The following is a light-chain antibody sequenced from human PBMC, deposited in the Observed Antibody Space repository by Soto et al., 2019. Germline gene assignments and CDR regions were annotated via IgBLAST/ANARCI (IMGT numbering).Light chain of an antibody. CDR1: SSDVGAYTF. V-gene: IGLV2-14*03. Sequence: QSALTQPASVSGSPGQSITISCTGTSSDVGAYTFVSWYQQHPDKVPKLMIFDVSRRPSGVSDRFSGSKSGNTASLPISGLQPEDEADYYCSSYTSSSTHVFGSGTKVTVL. CDR2: DVS. CDR3: SSYTSSSTHV. J-gene: IGLJ1*01.